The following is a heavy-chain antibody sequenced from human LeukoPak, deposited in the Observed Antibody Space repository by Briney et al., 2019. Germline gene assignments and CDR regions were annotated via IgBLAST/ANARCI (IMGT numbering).Heavy chain of an antibody. V-gene: IGHV3-21*01. D-gene: IGHD6-13*01. CDR1: GFTFSSYS. CDR2: ISSSSSYI. CDR3: AGAAGQH. Sequence: GGSLRLSCAASGFTFSSYSMNWVRQAPGKGLEWVSSISSSSSYIYYADSVRDRFTISRDNAKNSLYLQMNGLRAEDTAVYYCAGAAGQHWGQGTLVTVSS. J-gene: IGHJ4*02.